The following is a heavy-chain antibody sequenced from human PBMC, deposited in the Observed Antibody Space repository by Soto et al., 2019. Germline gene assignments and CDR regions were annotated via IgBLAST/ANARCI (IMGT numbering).Heavy chain of an antibody. CDR1: GFTFSNAW. CDR2: IKSKTDGGTT. Sequence: EVQLVESGGGLVKPGGSLRLSCAASGFTFSNAWMSWVRQAPGKGLEWVGRIKSKTDGGTTDYAAPVKGRFTISRDDSKNTLYLQMNSLKTEDTAVYYCTTDGPLGIDYDYYGMDVWGQGTTVTVSS. CDR3: TTDGPLGIDYDYYGMDV. V-gene: IGHV3-15*01. D-gene: IGHD7-27*01. J-gene: IGHJ6*02.